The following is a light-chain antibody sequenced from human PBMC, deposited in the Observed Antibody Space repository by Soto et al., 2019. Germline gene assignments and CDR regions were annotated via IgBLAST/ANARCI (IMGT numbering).Light chain of an antibody. CDR1: SSNIGGGYD. CDR2: GNG. Sequence: QSVLTQPPSVSGAPGQRVTISCTGSSSNIGGGYDVHWYRQLPGTAPKLLIYGNGNRPSGVPDRFSGSKSGTSASLAITGLQAEDEADYYCQSYDSSLSGSEVFGTGTKVTVL. CDR3: QSYDSSLSGSEV. J-gene: IGLJ1*01. V-gene: IGLV1-40*01.